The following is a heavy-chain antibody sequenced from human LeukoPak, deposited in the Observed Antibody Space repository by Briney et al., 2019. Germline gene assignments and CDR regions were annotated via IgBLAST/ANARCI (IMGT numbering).Heavy chain of an antibody. V-gene: IGHV1-69*13. Sequence: ASVKVSCKASGGTFSSYAISWVRQAPGQRLEWMGGIIPIFGTANYAQKFQGRVTITADESTSTAYMELSSLTSEDTAVYYCARGYYDSSGPFPKVDAFDIWGHGTMVTVSS. J-gene: IGHJ3*02. CDR2: IIPIFGTA. D-gene: IGHD3-22*01. CDR1: GGTFSSYA. CDR3: ARGYYDSSGPFPKVDAFDI.